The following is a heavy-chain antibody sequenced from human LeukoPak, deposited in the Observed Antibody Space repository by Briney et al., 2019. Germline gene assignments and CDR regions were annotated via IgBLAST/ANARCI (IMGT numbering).Heavy chain of an antibody. J-gene: IGHJ6*02. CDR3: ARGARSGWPDYGMDV. Sequence: PGGSLRLSCAASGFTFSSYGMHWVRQAPGKGPEWVAFIRYDGSNKYYADSVKGRFTISRDNSKNTLYLQMNSLRAEDTAVYYCARGARSGWPDYGMDVWGQGTTVTVSS. CDR2: IRYDGSNK. V-gene: IGHV3-30*02. D-gene: IGHD6-19*01. CDR1: GFTFSSYG.